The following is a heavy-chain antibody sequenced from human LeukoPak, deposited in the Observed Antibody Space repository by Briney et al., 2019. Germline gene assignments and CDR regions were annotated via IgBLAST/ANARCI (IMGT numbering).Heavy chain of an antibody. Sequence: GASVKVSCKASGYTFTGYYMHWVRQAPGQGPEWMGRINPNSGGTNYAQKFQGRVTMTRDTSISTAYMELSRLRSDDTAVYYCARGWDYDDYAGRGAYYFDYWGQGTLVTVSS. J-gene: IGHJ4*02. CDR3: ARGWDYDDYAGRGAYYFDY. V-gene: IGHV1-2*06. CDR2: INPNSGGT. CDR1: GYTFTGYY. D-gene: IGHD4-17*01.